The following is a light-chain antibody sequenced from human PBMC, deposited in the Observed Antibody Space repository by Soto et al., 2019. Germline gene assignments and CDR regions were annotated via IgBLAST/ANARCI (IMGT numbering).Light chain of an antibody. V-gene: IGKV3-11*01. J-gene: IGKJ2*01. Sequence: EIVLTQSPATLSLSPGERATLSCRASQSVSIYVAWYQQKPGGAPRLLIYDAYKRTTGVLERMSGSGCGTDFTLPISSLVPEDVAVYYCQQRGNWPPFTFGQGTKLEIK. CDR3: QQRGNWPPFT. CDR1: QSVSIY. CDR2: DAY.